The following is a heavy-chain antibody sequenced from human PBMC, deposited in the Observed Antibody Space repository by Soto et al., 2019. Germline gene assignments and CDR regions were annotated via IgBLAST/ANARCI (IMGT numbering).Heavy chain of an antibody. CDR2: IKQDGSEK. Sequence: EVQLVESGGGLVQPGGSLRLSCAASGFTFSSYWMSWVRQAPGKGLEWVANIKQDGSEKYYVDSVKGRFTISRDNAKNSLYLQMNSLRAEDTAVYYCARDQSSGWFSIFDYWGQGTLVTVSS. CDR1: GFTFSSYW. CDR3: ARDQSSGWFSIFDY. V-gene: IGHV3-7*01. J-gene: IGHJ4*02. D-gene: IGHD6-19*01.